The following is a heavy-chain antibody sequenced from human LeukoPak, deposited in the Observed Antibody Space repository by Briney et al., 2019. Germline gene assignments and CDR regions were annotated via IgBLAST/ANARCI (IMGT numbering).Heavy chain of an antibody. V-gene: IGHV3-11*04. CDR2: ISSLSTSI. CDR1: GFTFSGYY. CDR3: GRDKED. J-gene: IGHJ4*02. Sequence: GGSLRLSRAASGFTFSGYYMSWIRQAPGKGLEWVSYISSLSTSIYYTDSVKGRFTISRDNAKNSLYLQMNNLRAEDTAVYYCGRDKEDWGQGTLVTVSS.